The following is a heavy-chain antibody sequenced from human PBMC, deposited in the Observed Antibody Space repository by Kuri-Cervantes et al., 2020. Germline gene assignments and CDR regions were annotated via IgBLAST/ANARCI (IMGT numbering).Heavy chain of an antibody. V-gene: IGHV3-21*01. Sequence: GESLKISCAASGFTFSSYSMNWVRQAPGKGLEWVSSISSSSSYIYYADSVKGRFTISRDNAKNSLYPQMNSLRAEDTAVYYCARDRARGVGATTNPLYGMDVWGQGTTVTVSS. D-gene: IGHD1-26*01. CDR2: ISSSSSYI. CDR1: GFTFSSYS. CDR3: ARDRARGVGATTNPLYGMDV. J-gene: IGHJ6*02.